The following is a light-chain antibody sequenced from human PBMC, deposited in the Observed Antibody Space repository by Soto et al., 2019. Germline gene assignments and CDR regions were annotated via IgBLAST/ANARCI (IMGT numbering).Light chain of an antibody. V-gene: IGLV2-23*01. J-gene: IGLJ2*01. CDR2: EGS. CDR3: CSYAGSSTVDVV. CDR1: SSDVGSYNL. Sequence: QSALTQPASVSGSTGQSITISCTGTSSDVGSYNLVSWYQQHPGKAPKLMIYEGSKRPSGVSNRFSGSKSGNTASLTISGLQAEDEADYYCCSYAGSSTVDVVFGGGTKLTVL.